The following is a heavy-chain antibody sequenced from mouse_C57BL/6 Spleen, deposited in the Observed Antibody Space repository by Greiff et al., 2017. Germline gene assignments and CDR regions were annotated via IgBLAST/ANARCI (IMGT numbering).Heavy chain of an antibody. J-gene: IGHJ3*01. CDR1: GYTFTDYY. Sequence: QVQLQQSGAELVRPGASVKLSCKASGYTFTDYYINWVKQRPGQGLEWIARIYPGSGNTYYNEKFKGKATLTAEKSSSTAYMQLSSLTSEDSAVYFCARGDYDGRSYGFAYGGQGTLVTVSA. V-gene: IGHV1-76*01. D-gene: IGHD1-1*01. CDR2: IYPGSGNT. CDR3: ARGDYDGRSYGFAY.